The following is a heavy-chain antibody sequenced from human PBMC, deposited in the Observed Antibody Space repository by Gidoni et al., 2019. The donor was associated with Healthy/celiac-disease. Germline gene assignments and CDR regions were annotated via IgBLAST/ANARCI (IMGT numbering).Heavy chain of an antibody. CDR1: GFTFSSYA. V-gene: IGHV3-23*01. CDR3: AKDPKVSGRELIY. J-gene: IGHJ4*02. D-gene: IGHD1-26*01. CDR2: ISGSGGST. Sequence: EVQLLESGGGLVQPGGSLRLACAASGFTFSSYAMSWVRQAPGKGLEWVSAISGSGGSTYYADSVKGRFTISRDNSKNTLYLQMNSLRAEDTAVYYCAKDPKVSGRELIYWGQGTLVTVSS.